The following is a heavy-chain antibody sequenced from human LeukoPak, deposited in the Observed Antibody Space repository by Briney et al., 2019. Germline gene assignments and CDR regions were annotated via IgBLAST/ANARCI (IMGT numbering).Heavy chain of an antibody. V-gene: IGHV4-39*07. J-gene: IGHJ4*01. CDR3: VGWLRPYHLDY. D-gene: IGHD5-18*01. Sequence: WVRQPPGKGLEWIGSFYYSVSTYYNPSLKSRGTISPDTSKNQFSLRLSSVTAADTAVYYCVGWLRPYHLDYWGHGRLVTVSS. CDR2: FYYSVST.